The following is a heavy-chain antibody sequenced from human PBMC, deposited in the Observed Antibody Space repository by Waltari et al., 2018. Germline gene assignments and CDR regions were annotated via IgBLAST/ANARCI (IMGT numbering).Heavy chain of an antibody. CDR3: ATKLEMDTNPVPV. D-gene: IGHD5-18*01. V-gene: IGHV1-69*02. CDR2: IIHIIDIE. J-gene: IGHJ4*02. Sequence: QVQLAQSGAEVKKPGSSVQVSCKASGGTVSSYTIICVRQAPGQGLEWMGRIIHIIDIENYAQKFKGRVTITADKSTSTAYMELSSLRSEDTAVYYCATKLEMDTNPVPVWGQGTLVTVSS. CDR1: GGTVSSYT.